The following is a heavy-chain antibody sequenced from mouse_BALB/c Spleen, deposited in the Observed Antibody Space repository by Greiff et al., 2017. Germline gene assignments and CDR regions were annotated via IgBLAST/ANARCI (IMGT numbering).Heavy chain of an antibody. CDR1: GYTFTDYV. J-gene: IGHJ3*01. Sequence: QVQLQQSGPELVKPGASVKMSCKASGYTFTDYVISWVKQRTGQGLEWIGEIYPGSGSTYYNEKFKGKATLTVDKSSSTAYMELRSLTSEDTAVYYCAHSSGYVWFAYWGQGTLVTVSA. D-gene: IGHD3-1*01. CDR3: AHSSGYVWFAY. V-gene: IGHV1-81*01. CDR2: IYPGSGST.